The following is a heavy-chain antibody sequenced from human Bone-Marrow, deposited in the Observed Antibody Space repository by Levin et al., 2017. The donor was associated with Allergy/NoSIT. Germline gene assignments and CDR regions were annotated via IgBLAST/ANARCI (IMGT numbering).Heavy chain of an antibody. V-gene: IGHV3-33*01. Sequence: PGESLKISCAASGFTFSSYGMHWVRQAPGKGLEWVAVIWYDGSNKYYADSVKGRFTISRDNSKNTLYLQMNSLRAEDTAVYYCARDEAASRAAMVPFDYWSQGTLVTVSS. D-gene: IGHD5-18*01. CDR2: IWYDGSNK. CDR3: ARDEAASRAAMVPFDY. CDR1: GFTFSSYG. J-gene: IGHJ4*02.